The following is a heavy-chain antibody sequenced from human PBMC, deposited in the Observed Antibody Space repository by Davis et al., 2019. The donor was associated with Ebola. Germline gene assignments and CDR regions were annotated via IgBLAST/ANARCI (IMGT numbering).Heavy chain of an antibody. Sequence: GGSLRLSCAASGFTFSTYGMHWVRQAPGKGLEWVAVISYDGNNKYYADSVKGRFTISRDNSKNTLYLQMNSLRAEDTAVYYCAKVGYSNYVPWFDPWGQGTLVTVSS. V-gene: IGHV3-30*18. CDR3: AKVGYSNYVPWFDP. CDR1: GFTFSTYG. D-gene: IGHD4-11*01. CDR2: ISYDGNNK. J-gene: IGHJ5*02.